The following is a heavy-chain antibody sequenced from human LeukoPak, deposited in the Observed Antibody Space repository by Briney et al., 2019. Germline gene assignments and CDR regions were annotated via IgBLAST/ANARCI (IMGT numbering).Heavy chain of an antibody. CDR3: ARGAVAGPDVRMPFDY. V-gene: IGHV1-18*01. Sequence: ASVKVSCKASGYTFTSYGISWVRQAPGQGLEWMGWISAYNGNTNYAQKFQGRVTMTTDTSTSTAYMELRSLRSDDTAVYYCARGAVAGPDVRMPFDYWGQGTLVTVSS. CDR2: ISAYNGNT. CDR1: GYTFTSYG. D-gene: IGHD6-19*01. J-gene: IGHJ4*02.